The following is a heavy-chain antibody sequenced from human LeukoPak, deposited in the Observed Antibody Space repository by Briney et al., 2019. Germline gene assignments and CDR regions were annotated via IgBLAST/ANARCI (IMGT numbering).Heavy chain of an antibody. CDR1: GFTFGDYA. J-gene: IGHJ1*01. CDR3: TRDGLGYCSGGSCGSAEYFQH. CDR2: IRSKAYGGTT. D-gene: IGHD2-15*01. Sequence: GGSLRLSCTGSGFTFGDYAMSWFRQAPGKGLEWVGFIRSKAYGGTTEYAASVKGRFTISRDDSKSIAYLQMNSLKTEDTVVYYCTRDGLGYCSGGSCGSAEYFQHWGQGTLVTVSS. V-gene: IGHV3-49*03.